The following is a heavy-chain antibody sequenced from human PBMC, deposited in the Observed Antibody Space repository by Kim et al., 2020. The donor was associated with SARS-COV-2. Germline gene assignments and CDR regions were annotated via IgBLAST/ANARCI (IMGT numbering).Heavy chain of an antibody. D-gene: IGHD3-22*01. V-gene: IGHV3-15*01. CDR1: GFTFSNAW. CDR3: TTDSLGYYYDSSGYY. Sequence: GGSLRLSCAASGFTFSNAWMSWVRQAPGKGLEWVGRIKSKTDGGTTDYAAPVKGRFTISRDDSKNTLYLQMNSLKTEDTAVYYCTTDSLGYYYDSSGYYWGQGTLVTVSS. CDR2: IKSKTDGGTT. J-gene: IGHJ4*02.